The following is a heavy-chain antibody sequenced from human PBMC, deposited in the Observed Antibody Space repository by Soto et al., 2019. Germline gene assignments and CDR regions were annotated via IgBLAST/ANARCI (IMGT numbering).Heavy chain of an antibody. CDR1: GGSISSGDYY. J-gene: IGHJ6*02. CDR2: IYYSGST. CDR3: ARDFTVTYYYYYGMDV. V-gene: IGHV4-30-4*01. D-gene: IGHD4-4*01. Sequence: SETLSLTCTVSGGSISSGDYYWSWIRQPPGKGLEWIGYIYYSGSTYYNPSLKSRVTISVDTSKNQFSLKLSSVTAADTAVYYCARDFTVTYYYYYGMDVWGQGTTVTVSS.